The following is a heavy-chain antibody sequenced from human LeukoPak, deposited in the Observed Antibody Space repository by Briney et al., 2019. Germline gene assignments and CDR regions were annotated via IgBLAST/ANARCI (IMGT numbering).Heavy chain of an antibody. Sequence: GGSLRLSCVASGITFSSYAVSWVRQAPGKGLEWVSGISGGGGSTYHADSVKGRFTISRDNSKNTLYLQMNSLRAEDTAVYYCAKDPTDIAVAGTSTSPDDYWGQGTLVTVSS. CDR3: AKDPTDIAVAGTSTSPDDY. J-gene: IGHJ4*02. CDR2: ISGGGGST. V-gene: IGHV3-23*01. D-gene: IGHD6-19*01. CDR1: GITFSSYA.